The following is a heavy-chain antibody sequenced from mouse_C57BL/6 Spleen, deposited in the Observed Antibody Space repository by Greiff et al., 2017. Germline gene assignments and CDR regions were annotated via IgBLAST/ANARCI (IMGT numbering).Heavy chain of an antibody. J-gene: IGHJ4*01. D-gene: IGHD1-1*01. Sequence: VKVVESGPGLVAPSQSLSITCTVSGFSLTSYAISWVRQPPGKGLEWLGVIWTGGGTNYNSALKSRLSISKDNSKSQVFLKMNSLRTDDTARYYCARPLLLRGYYAMDYWGQGTSVTVSS. V-gene: IGHV2-9-1*01. CDR3: ARPLLLRGYYAMDY. CDR2: IWTGGGT. CDR1: GFSLTSYA.